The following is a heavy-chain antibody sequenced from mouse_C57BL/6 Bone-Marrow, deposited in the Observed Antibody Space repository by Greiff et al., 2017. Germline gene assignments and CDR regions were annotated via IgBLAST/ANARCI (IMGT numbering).Heavy chain of an antibody. CDR1: GYTFPSYW. D-gene: IGHD1-3*01. CDR2: IYPGSGST. Sequence: QVQLQQPGAELVKPGASVKMSCKASGYTFPSYWITWVKQRPGQGLEWIGDIYPGSGSTNYNEKFKSKATLTVDTSSSTAYMQLSSLTSEDSAVYYCAEGTKGYFGGSGTGATVTVSS. J-gene: IGHJ1*03. CDR3: AEGTKGYFGG. V-gene: IGHV1-55*01.